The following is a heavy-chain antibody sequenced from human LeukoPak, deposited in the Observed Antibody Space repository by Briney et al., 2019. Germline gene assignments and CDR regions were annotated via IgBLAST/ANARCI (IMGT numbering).Heavy chain of an antibody. J-gene: IGHJ4*02. CDR3: ARHLGPDYYDSSGYYLYYFDY. CDR2: IYPGDSTT. Sequence: GESLKISCEGSGYIFTIYWIAWVRQMPGKGLEWMGVIYPGDSTTRHSPSFQGQVTISADKSINTAYLQWSSLKASDTAMYYCARHLGPDYYDSSGYYLYYFDYWGQGTLVTVSS. D-gene: IGHD3-22*01. V-gene: IGHV5-51*01. CDR1: GYIFTIYW.